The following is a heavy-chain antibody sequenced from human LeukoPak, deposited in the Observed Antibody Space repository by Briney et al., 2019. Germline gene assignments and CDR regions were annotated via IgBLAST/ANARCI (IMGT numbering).Heavy chain of an antibody. CDR1: GYSFTSYG. J-gene: IGHJ4*02. CDR2: ISAYNGNT. CDR3: ARDHSSGWYGVDY. V-gene: IGHV1-18*01. D-gene: IGHD6-19*01. Sequence: GAXVKVSCKASGYSFTSYGISWVRQAPGQGLEWMGWISAYNGNTKYAQKFQGRVTMTTDTSTSTAYMELRSLRSDDTAVYYCARDHSSGWYGVDYWGQGTLVTVSS.